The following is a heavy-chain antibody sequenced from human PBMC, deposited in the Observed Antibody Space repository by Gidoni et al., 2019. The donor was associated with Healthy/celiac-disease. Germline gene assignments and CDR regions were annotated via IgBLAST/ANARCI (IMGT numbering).Heavy chain of an antibody. Sequence: GNGLEWMGRIDPSDSYTNYSPSFQGHVTISADKSISTAYLQWSSLKASDTAMYYCARENYDILTAIDYWGQGTLVTVSS. CDR3: ARENYDILTAIDY. V-gene: IGHV5-10-1*01. J-gene: IGHJ4*02. D-gene: IGHD3-9*01. CDR2: IDPSDSYT.